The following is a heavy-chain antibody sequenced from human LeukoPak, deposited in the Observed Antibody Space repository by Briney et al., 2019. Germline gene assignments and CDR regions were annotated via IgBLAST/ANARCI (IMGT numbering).Heavy chain of an antibody. CDR3: AKDRSWGMNSAEY. CDR1: GFIFKNFG. D-gene: IGHD7-27*01. Sequence: GGSLRLSCAASGFIFKNFGMYWVRQAPGKGLDWVAFIRYDGSRTYYTDSVKGRFTISRDNSNNTLCLQMNSLRPEDTAVYFCAKDRSWGMNSAEYWGQGTLVTVSS. V-gene: IGHV3-30*02. CDR2: IRYDGSRT. J-gene: IGHJ4*02.